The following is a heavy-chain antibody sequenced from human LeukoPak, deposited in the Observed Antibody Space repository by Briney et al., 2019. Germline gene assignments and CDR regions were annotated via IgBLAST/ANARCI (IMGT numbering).Heavy chain of an antibody. D-gene: IGHD6-13*01. CDR3: ARVRRGAAAGGWFDP. V-gene: IGHV4-61*02. Sequence: PSETLSLTCTVSGGSISSGSYYWSWIRQPAGKGLEWIGRIYTSGSTNYNPSLKSRVTISVDTSKNQFSLKLSSVTAADTAVYYCARVRRGAAAGGWFDPWGQGTLVTVSS. CDR2: IYTSGST. J-gene: IGHJ5*02. CDR1: GGSISSGSYY.